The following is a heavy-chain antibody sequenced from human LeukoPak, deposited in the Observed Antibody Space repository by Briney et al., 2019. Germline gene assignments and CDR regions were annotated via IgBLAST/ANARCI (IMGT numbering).Heavy chain of an antibody. D-gene: IGHD3-10*01. J-gene: IGHJ5*02. V-gene: IGHV1-3*01. CDR2: INAGNGNT. Sequence: GASVKASCKASGYTFTSYAMHWVRQAPGQRLEWMGWINAGNGNTKYSQKFQGRVTITRDTSASTAYMELSSLRSEDTAVYYCARDRAPITMVRGVINWFDPWGQGTLVTVSS. CDR3: ARDRAPITMVRGVINWFDP. CDR1: GYTFTSYA.